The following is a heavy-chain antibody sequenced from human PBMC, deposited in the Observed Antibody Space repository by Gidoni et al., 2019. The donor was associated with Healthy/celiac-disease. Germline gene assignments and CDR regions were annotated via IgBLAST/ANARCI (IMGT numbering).Heavy chain of an antibody. CDR3: ARGPPRGVIVVVPAAKGFDY. CDR1: GGSFSVYY. Sequence: QVQLQQWGAGLLKPSETLSLTCAVYGGSFSVYYWSWIRQPPGKGLEWIGEINHSGSTNYNPSLKSRVTISVDTSKNQFSLKLSSVTAADTAVYYCARGPPRGVIVVVPAAKGFDYWGQGTLVTVSS. V-gene: IGHV4-34*01. CDR2: INHSGST. J-gene: IGHJ4*02. D-gene: IGHD2-2*01.